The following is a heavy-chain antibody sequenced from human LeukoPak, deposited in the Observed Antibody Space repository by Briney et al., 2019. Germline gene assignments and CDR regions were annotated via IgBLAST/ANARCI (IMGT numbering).Heavy chain of an antibody. Sequence: QPGGSLRLSCAASGFTFSSYAMHWVRQAPGKGLEWVAVISYDGSNKYYADSVKGRFTISRDNSKNTLYLQMNSLRAEDTAVYYCARGESDGGVPVDYWGQGTLVTVSS. CDR3: ARGESDGGVPVDY. J-gene: IGHJ4*02. CDR2: ISYDGSNK. CDR1: GFTFSSYA. V-gene: IGHV3-30-3*01. D-gene: IGHD3-16*01.